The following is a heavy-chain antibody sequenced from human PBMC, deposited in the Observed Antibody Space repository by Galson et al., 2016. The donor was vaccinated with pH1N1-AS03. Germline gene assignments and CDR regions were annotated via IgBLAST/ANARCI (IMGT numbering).Heavy chain of an antibody. CDR3: AKEGDSSGDYFDY. Sequence: SLRLSCAASGFTFSSYAMSWVRQAPGKGLEWVSAISGSGVSTYYADSVKGRFTISRDNSKNTLYLQMNSLRAEDTAVYYCAKEGDSSGDYFDYWGQGILVTVSS. CDR2: ISGSGVST. D-gene: IGHD3-22*01. J-gene: IGHJ4*02. CDR1: GFTFSSYA. V-gene: IGHV3-23*01.